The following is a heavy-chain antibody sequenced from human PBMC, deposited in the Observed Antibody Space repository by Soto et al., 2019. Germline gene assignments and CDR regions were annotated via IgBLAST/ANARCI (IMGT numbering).Heavy chain of an antibody. J-gene: IGHJ6*02. D-gene: IGHD4-17*01. CDR3: AIPDDFYGDYIDYYGMDV. V-gene: IGHV3-30*03. CDR1: GFTFSSYG. Sequence: QVQLVESGGGVVQPGRSLRLSCAASGFTFSSYGMHWVRQAPGKGLEWVAVISYDGSNTYYADSVKGRFTISRDNSKNSLYLQMNSRRAEDTAVYYCAIPDDFYGDYIDYYGMDVWGQGTTVTVSS. CDR2: ISYDGSNT.